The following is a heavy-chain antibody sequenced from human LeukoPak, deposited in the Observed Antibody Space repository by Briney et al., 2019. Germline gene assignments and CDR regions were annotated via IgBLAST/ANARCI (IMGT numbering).Heavy chain of an antibody. J-gene: IGHJ4*02. D-gene: IGHD3-16*01. V-gene: IGHV3-72*01. Sequence: RPGGSLRLSCAASGFTFSDHYMDWVRQAAGKGLEWVGRIRNKANSYTTEYAASVKGRFTISRDDSKNSLYLQMNSLKTEDTAVYYCAQSGSYAAFDYWGQGTLVTVSS. CDR3: AQSGSYAAFDY. CDR1: GFTFSDHY. CDR2: IRNKANSYTT.